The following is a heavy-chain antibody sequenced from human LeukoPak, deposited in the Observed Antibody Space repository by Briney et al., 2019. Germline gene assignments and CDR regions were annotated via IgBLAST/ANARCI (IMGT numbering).Heavy chain of an antibody. CDR2: IIPIFGTA. D-gene: IGHD6-19*01. J-gene: IGHJ5*02. CDR3: ARWEGQWLVRDWFDP. V-gene: IGHV1-69*13. CDR1: GGTFISYA. Sequence: GASVKVSCKASGGTFISYAISWVRQAPGQGLEWMGGIIPIFGTANYAKKFQGRVTITADESTSTAYMELSSLRSEDTAVYYCARWEGQWLVRDWFDPWGQGTLVTVSS.